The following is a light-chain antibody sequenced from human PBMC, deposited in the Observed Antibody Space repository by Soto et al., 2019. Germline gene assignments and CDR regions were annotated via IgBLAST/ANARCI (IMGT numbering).Light chain of an antibody. Sequence: QSALTQPPSASASLGASVKLTCTLSSGHSSYAIAWHQQQPEKGPRYLMKVNSDGSHIKGDGIPDRFSGSSSGAERYLTISSLQSEDEADYYCQTWGTGIRVFGGGTKLTVL. CDR3: QTWGTGIRV. CDR2: VNSDGSH. CDR1: SGHSSYA. J-gene: IGLJ3*02. V-gene: IGLV4-69*01.